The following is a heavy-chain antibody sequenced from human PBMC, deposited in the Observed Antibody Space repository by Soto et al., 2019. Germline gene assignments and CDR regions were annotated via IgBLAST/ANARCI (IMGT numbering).Heavy chain of an antibody. CDR2: IVVGSGNT. D-gene: IGHD3-16*01. Sequence: GASVKVSCKASGFTFSHSAMQWVRQARGQSLEWIGWIVVGSGNTNYAQKFQERVTISWDMSTNTAYMELRSLRSDDTAVYYCARDYVWGTQASYWGQGTLVTVSS. J-gene: IGHJ4*02. CDR1: GFTFSHSA. CDR3: ARDYVWGTQASY. V-gene: IGHV1-58*02.